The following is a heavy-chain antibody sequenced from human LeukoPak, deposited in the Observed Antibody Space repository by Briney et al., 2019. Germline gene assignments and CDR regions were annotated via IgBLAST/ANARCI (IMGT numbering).Heavy chain of an antibody. V-gene: IGHV3-30*02. J-gene: IGHJ4*02. CDR1: GFVLSDYG. D-gene: IGHD6-13*01. Sequence: PGGSLRLSCAASGFVLSDYGMHWVRQAPGKGLEWVAFVRNDGSNEYYVGSVKGRFTISRDKSKNTLYLQMNSLRAEDTAVYYCASLESIAAAGRFDYWGQGTLVTVSS. CDR2: VRNDGSNE. CDR3: ASLESIAAAGRFDY.